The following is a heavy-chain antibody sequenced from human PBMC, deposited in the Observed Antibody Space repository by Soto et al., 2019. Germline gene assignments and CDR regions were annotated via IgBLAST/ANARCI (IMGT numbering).Heavy chain of an antibody. Sequence: GASVKVSCKASGDTFTGYAMHWVRQAPGQRLEWMGWINAGNGNTKYSQKFQGRVTITRDTSASTAYMELSSLRSEDTAVYYCARAVAVPADFDYWGQGTLVTVSS. CDR2: INAGNGNT. D-gene: IGHD6-19*01. J-gene: IGHJ4*02. V-gene: IGHV1-3*01. CDR1: GDTFTGYA. CDR3: ARAVAVPADFDY.